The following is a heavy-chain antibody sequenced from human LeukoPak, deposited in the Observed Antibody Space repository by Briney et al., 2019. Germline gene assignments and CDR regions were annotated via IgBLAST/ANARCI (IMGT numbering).Heavy chain of an antibody. CDR1: GFTFSSYE. CDR2: ISNSGSTI. Sequence: GGSLRLSCAASGFTFSSYEMNWVRQAPGRGLEWVSYISNSGSTIYYADSVKGRFTISRDNAKNSLYPQMNSLRAEDTAVYYFASSYDDSSGYFPGAYWGQGTLVTVSS. CDR3: ASSYDDSSGYFPGAY. D-gene: IGHD3-22*01. V-gene: IGHV3-48*03. J-gene: IGHJ4*02.